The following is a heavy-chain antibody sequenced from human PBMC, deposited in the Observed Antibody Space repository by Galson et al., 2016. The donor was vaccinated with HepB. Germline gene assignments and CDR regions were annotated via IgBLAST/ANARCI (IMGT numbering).Heavy chain of an antibody. V-gene: IGHV6-1*01. D-gene: IGHD5-18*01. CDR2: TYYRSKWYD. Sequence: CAISGDSVSNNSAAWNWIRQSPSRGLEWLGRTYYRSKWYDDYAVSVKSRITIKRDTSKNQFSLHLNSVTPEDTAIYYCARGAPTAMGDDAFDVWGQGTLVLVSS. J-gene: IGHJ3*01. CDR3: ARGAPTAMGDDAFDV. CDR1: GDSVSNNSAA.